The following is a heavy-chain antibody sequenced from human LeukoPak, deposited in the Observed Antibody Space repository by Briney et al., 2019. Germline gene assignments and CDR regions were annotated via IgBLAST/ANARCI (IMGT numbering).Heavy chain of an antibody. CDR2: ISYDGSNK. Sequence: PGGSLRLSCAASGFTFSSYAMHWVRQAPGKGLEWVAVISYDGSNKYCADSVKGRFTISRDNSKNTLYLQMNSLRAEDTAAYYCARDQTRVSYCGGDCYSGNWFDPWGQGTLVTVSS. CDR1: GFTFSSYA. D-gene: IGHD2-21*02. CDR3: ARDQTRVSYCGGDCYSGNWFDP. V-gene: IGHV3-30-3*01. J-gene: IGHJ5*02.